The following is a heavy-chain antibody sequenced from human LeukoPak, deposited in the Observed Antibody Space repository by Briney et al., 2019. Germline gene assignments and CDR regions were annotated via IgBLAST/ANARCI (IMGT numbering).Heavy chain of an antibody. CDR1: GYTFTSYG. D-gene: IGHD3/OR15-3a*01. CDR3: ARAGDFWTGGPYYFDY. V-gene: IGHV1-18*01. CDR2: ISAYNGNT. Sequence: ASVKVSCKASGYTFTSYGISWVRQAPGQGLEWMGWISAYNGNTNYAQKLQGRVTMTTDTSTSTAYMELRSLRSDDTAVHYCARAGDFWTGGPYYFDYWGQGTLVTVSS. J-gene: IGHJ4*02.